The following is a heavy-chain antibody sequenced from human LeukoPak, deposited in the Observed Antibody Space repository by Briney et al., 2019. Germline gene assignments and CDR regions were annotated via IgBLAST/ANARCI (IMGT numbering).Heavy chain of an antibody. V-gene: IGHV3-7*01. J-gene: IGHJ4*02. CDR1: GFTFSSYW. CDR3: ARDTSGYYDY. D-gene: IGHD2-15*01. Sequence: GGSLRLSCAASGFTFSSYWMNWARQAPGKGLEWVASINHNGNVNYYVGSVKGRFTISRDNSKNTLYLQVNSVRAEDTAVYYCARDTSGYYDYWGQGALVTVSS. CDR2: INHNGNVN.